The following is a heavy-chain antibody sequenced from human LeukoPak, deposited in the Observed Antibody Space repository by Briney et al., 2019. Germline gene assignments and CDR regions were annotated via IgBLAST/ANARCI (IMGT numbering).Heavy chain of an antibody. CDR3: AKEAEAISSSSSWYPYFDY. D-gene: IGHD6-13*01. CDR2: ISGSGGST. CDR1: GFTLSGYA. Sequence: GGSLRLSCAASGFTLSGYAMSCVRQAPGKGLEWVSAISGSGGSTYYADSAKGRFTISRDNSKNTLYLQMNSLRAEDTAGYYCAKEAEAISSSSSWYPYFDYWGQGTLVTVSS. J-gene: IGHJ4*02. V-gene: IGHV3-23*01.